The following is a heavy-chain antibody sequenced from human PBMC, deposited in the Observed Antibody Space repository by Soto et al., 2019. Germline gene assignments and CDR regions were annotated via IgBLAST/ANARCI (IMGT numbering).Heavy chain of an antibody. CDR3: ARVVYDYVWGSYRYNWFDP. CDR2: ISAYNGNT. D-gene: IGHD3-16*02. J-gene: IGHJ5*02. V-gene: IGHV1-18*04. CDR1: GYTFTSYG. Sequence: ASVKVSCKASGYTFTSYGISWVRQAPGQGLEWMGWISAYNGNTNYAQKLQGRVTMTTDTSTSTAYMERRSLRSDDTAVYYCARVVYDYVWGSYRYNWFDPWGQGTLVTVS.